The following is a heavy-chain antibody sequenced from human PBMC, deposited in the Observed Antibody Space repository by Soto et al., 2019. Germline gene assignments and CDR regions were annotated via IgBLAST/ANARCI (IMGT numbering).Heavy chain of an antibody. V-gene: IGHV3-33*01. CDR1: GFTFSSYG. CDR3: ARDLVAYGDYYYYGMDV. J-gene: IGHJ6*02. D-gene: IGHD4-17*01. CDR2: IWYDGSNK. Sequence: PGGSLRLSCAASGFTFSSYGMHWVRQAPGKGLEWVAVIWYDGSNKYYADSVKGRFTISRDNSKNTLYLQMNSLRAEDTAVYYCARDLVAYGDYYYYGMDVWGQGTTVTVSS.